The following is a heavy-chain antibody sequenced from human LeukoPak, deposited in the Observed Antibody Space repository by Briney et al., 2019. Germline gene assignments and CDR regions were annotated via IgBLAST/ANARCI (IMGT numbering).Heavy chain of an antibody. CDR1: DG. J-gene: IGHJ3*02. Sequence: GGSLRLSCAASDGMYWVRQAPGEGLEWVSAVTGGGTGTYYAGSVKGRFTISRDNSKKTLYLQMNSLRAEDTAVYFCAKRYYGSETYFALYICGQETVCTVS. D-gene: IGHD3-10*01. V-gene: IGHV3-23*01. CDR2: VTGGGTGT. CDR3: AKRYYGSETYFALYI.